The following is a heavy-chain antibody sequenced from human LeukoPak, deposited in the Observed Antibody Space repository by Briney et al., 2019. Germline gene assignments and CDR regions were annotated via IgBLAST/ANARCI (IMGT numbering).Heavy chain of an antibody. CDR1: GFTFSASA. CDR3: SSYDNAGNYYLNY. V-gene: IGHV3-73*01. J-gene: IGHJ4*02. Sequence: PGGSLRPSCAGSGFTFSASAMHWVRQVSGKGLEWVGRIRTKTNNYATTYGASVRGRFTVSRDDSKNTAYLQMNNLKTEDTAIYFCSSYDNAGNYYLNYWGQGTLVTVSS. D-gene: IGHD3-22*01. CDR2: IRTKTNNYAT.